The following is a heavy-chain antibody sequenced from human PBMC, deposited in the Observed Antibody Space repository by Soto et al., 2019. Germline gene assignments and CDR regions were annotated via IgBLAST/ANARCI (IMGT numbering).Heavy chain of an antibody. CDR1: GGTFSSYA. CDR2: IIPIFGTA. CDR3: ARTARAINWFDP. Sequence: QVQLVQSGAEVKKPGSSVKVSCKDSGGTFSSYAISWVRQTPGQGLEWMGGIIPIFGTANYAQKFQGRVTITADESTSTAYMELSSLRSADTAVYYCARTARAINWFDPWGQGTLVTVSS. J-gene: IGHJ5*02. V-gene: IGHV1-69*12. D-gene: IGHD5-18*01.